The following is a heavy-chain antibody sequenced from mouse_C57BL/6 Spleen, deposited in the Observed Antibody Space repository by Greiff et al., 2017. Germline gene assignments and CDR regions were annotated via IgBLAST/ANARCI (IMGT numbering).Heavy chain of an antibody. Sequence: VQLVESGAELVRPGASVTLSCKASGYTFTDYEMHWVKQTPVHGLEWIGAIDPETGGTAYNQKFKGKAILTADKSSSTAYMELRSLTSEDSAVYYCTRRDYGSSYGFAYWGQGTLVTVSA. CDR3: TRRDYGSSYGFAY. V-gene: IGHV1-15*01. D-gene: IGHD1-1*01. CDR1: GYTFTDYE. CDR2: IDPETGGT. J-gene: IGHJ3*01.